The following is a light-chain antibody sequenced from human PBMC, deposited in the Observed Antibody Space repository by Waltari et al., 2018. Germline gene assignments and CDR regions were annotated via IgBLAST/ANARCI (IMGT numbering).Light chain of an antibody. CDR2: DVT. CDR1: TSDVGGYNY. J-gene: IGLJ3*02. Sequence: SALTQPRSVSGSPGQSVTISCTGTTSDVGGYNYVSWYQHHPGKAPKLMIFDVTQRPSGVPDRFSGSKSANTASLTISGLQAGDEADYYCCSFAGTYTWVFGGGTKVTVL. V-gene: IGLV2-11*01. CDR3: CSFAGTYTWV.